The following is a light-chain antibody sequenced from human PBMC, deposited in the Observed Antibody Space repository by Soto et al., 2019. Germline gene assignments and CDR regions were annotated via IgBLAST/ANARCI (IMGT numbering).Light chain of an antibody. CDR2: AAS. J-gene: IGKJ2*01. Sequence: DIQMTQSPSSLSASVGDRVTITCRASQSISNFLNWYQQKPGKAPELLIYAASSLHSGVPSRFSGSGSGTNFTLTISSLRPEDFATYSCQQSYTTPYTFGQGTKLEIK. CDR3: QQSYTTPYT. CDR1: QSISNF. V-gene: IGKV1-39*01.